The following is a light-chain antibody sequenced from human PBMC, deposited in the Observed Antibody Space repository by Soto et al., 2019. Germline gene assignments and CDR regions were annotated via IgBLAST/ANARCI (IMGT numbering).Light chain of an antibody. CDR3: QQYSGSPFT. Sequence: EIVLTQSPGTLSLSPGERATLSCRASQTVGSNFLAWYQKKPGQAPRLLIYSASRRATGIPDRFSGSWSGTDFTLTISRLEPEDFAVYYCQQYSGSPFTFGPGTKVDIK. V-gene: IGKV3-20*01. CDR1: QTVGSNF. CDR2: SAS. J-gene: IGKJ3*01.